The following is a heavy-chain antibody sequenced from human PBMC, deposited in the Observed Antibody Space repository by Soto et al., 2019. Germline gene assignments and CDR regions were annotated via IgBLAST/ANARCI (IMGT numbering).Heavy chain of an antibody. V-gene: IGHV1-69*02. J-gene: IGHJ4*02. CDR3: VAQYSYGRYYCDY. CDR1: GGTFSSYT. CDR2: IIPILGIA. Sequence: QVQLVQSGAEVKKPGSSVKVSCKASGGTFSSYTISWVRQAPGHGLEWMGRIIPILGIANYAQKFQGRVTITADKSTSTAYMELSSLRSEDTAVYYCVAQYSYGRYYCDYWGQGTLVTVSS. D-gene: IGHD5-18*01.